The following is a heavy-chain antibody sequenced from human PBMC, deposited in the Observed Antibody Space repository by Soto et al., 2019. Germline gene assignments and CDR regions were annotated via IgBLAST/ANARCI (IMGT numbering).Heavy chain of an antibody. J-gene: IGHJ4*02. CDR2: MDPKTGNT. CDR3: ARGRGWRDY. D-gene: IGHD6-19*01. V-gene: IGHV1-8*01. Sequence: ASVKGSCKASGYSFTSYDINWVRQATGQGLEWMGWMDPKTGNTDYGQKFQGRVTMTRNTSISTAYMELSSLTSEDTAVYYCARGRGWRDYWGQGTLVTVSS. CDR1: GYSFTSYD.